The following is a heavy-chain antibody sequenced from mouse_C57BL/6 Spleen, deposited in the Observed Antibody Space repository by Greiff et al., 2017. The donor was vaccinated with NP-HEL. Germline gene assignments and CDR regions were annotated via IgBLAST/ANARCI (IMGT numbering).Heavy chain of an antibody. Sequence: EVQLQQSGPELVKPGASVKISCKASGYTFTDYYMNWVKQSHGKSLEWIGDINPNNGGTSYNQKFKGKATLTVDKSSSTAYMELRSLTSEDSAVYYCARRGSTVAYFDYWGQGTTLTVSS. CDR2: INPNNGGT. D-gene: IGHD1-1*01. V-gene: IGHV1-26*01. CDR3: ARRGSTVAYFDY. J-gene: IGHJ2*01. CDR1: GYTFTDYY.